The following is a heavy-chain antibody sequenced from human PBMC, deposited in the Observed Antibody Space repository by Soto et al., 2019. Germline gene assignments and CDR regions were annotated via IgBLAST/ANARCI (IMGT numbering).Heavy chain of an antibody. CDR2: ISGSGGST. D-gene: IGHD3-22*01. Sequence: GGSLRLSCAASGFTFSSYAMSWVRQAPGKGLEWVSAISGSGGSTYYADSVKGRFTISRDNSKNTLYLQMNSLRAEDTAVYYCAKGPEPYDSSGYCAWGQGTLVTVSS. V-gene: IGHV3-23*01. J-gene: IGHJ4*02. CDR3: AKGPEPYDSSGYCA. CDR1: GFTFSSYA.